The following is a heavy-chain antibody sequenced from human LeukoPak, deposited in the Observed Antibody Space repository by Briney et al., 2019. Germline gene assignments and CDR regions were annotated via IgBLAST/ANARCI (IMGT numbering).Heavy chain of an antibody. CDR3: TRDSALLGVAFDL. D-gene: IGHD2-15*01. V-gene: IGHV3-64D*06. Sequence: GGSLRLSCSASGFLFNTYAIHWVRQAPGKGLEYVAGISSNGDNTDFADSAKGRFTISRDNSKSTLFLQMNSLRAEDTAVYFCTRDSALLGVAFDLWGQGTVVTVSS. CDR2: ISSNGDNT. J-gene: IGHJ3*01. CDR1: GFLFNTYA.